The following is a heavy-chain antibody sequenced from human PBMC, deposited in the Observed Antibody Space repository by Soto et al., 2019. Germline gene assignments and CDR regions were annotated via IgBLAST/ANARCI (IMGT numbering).Heavy chain of an antibody. CDR3: ARGSIVVVPAATAEYFQH. CDR1: GYTFTGYY. CDR2: INPNSGGT. J-gene: IGHJ1*01. V-gene: IGHV1-2*04. Sequence: ASVKVSCKASGYTFTGYYMHWVRQAPGQGLEWMGWINPNSGGTNYAQKFQGWVTMTRDTSISTAYMELSRLRSDDTAVYYCARGSIVVVPAATAEYFQHWGPGTLVTVS. D-gene: IGHD2-2*01.